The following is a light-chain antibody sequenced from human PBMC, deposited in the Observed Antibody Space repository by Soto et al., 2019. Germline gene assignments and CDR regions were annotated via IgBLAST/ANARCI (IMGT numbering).Light chain of an antibody. CDR1: SSNIGAGFD. Sequence: QAVVTQPPSVSGAPGQRVTISCTGNSSNIGAGFDAHWYQQVPGTAPKLLIYGTRNRPSGVPHRFSGSKSGASASLAITGLQAEDEAEYYCQSYDNSLSGNYVFGSGTKVTVL. J-gene: IGLJ1*01. CDR3: QSYDNSLSGNYV. V-gene: IGLV1-40*03. CDR2: GTR.